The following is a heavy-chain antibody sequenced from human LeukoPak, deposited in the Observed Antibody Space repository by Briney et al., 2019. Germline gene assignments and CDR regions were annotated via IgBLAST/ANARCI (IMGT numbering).Heavy chain of an antibody. D-gene: IGHD2-2*01. CDR1: AFTSAVYP. CDR2: IQATAYGGAT. CDR3: TRAPHPPCSSSACYLDY. V-gene: IGHV3-49*04. Sequence: RSPRLSCSTSAFTSAVYPTRSVRHAPVHSLQSARFIQATAYGGATTYPASVNGRFSISRADSQSIANLRMNDLKTEATAVYYCTRAPHPPCSSSACYLDYWGQGTLVTVSS. J-gene: IGHJ4*02.